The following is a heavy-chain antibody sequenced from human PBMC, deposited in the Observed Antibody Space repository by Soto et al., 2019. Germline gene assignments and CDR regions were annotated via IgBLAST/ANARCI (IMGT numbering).Heavy chain of an antibody. J-gene: IGHJ5*02. CDR2: IYYRGSN. Sequence: SATLSLTCTVSVGSISSYYWSWIRQPPGKGLEWIGYIYYRGSNNYNPSLKSRVTISVDTSKNQFSLKLSSVTAADTAVYYCARSSSGWYLGWFDPWGQGTLVTVSS. V-gene: IGHV4-59*01. D-gene: IGHD6-19*01. CDR1: VGSISSYY. CDR3: ARSSSGWYLGWFDP.